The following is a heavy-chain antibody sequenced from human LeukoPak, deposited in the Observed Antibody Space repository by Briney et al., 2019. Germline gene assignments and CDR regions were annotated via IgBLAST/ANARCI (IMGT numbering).Heavy chain of an antibody. Sequence: SETLSLTCTISGGSISIYYWSWIRQPPGKGLEWIGYIYYSGSTNYNPSLKSRVTISVDTSKNQFSLKLSSVTAADTAVYYCARESVIVPAAIDYGMDVWGQGTTVTVSS. J-gene: IGHJ6*02. D-gene: IGHD2-2*02. CDR1: GGSISIYY. CDR3: ARESVIVPAAIDYGMDV. CDR2: IYYSGST. V-gene: IGHV4-59*01.